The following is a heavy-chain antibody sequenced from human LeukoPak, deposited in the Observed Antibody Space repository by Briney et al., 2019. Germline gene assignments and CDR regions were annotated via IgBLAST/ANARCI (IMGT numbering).Heavy chain of an antibody. CDR2: ISPDSTQI. J-gene: IGHJ3*02. CDR3: ANSDGSGWYGGAFDI. V-gene: IGHV3-48*01. Sequence: GGSLRLSCAASGFTFSGYTMNWVRQAPGKGLEWVSYISPDSTQIYYADSVKGRFTISRDNAKNSLYLQMNSLRAEDTALYYCANSDGSGWYGGAFDIWGQGTMVTVSS. CDR1: GFTFSGYT. D-gene: IGHD6-19*01.